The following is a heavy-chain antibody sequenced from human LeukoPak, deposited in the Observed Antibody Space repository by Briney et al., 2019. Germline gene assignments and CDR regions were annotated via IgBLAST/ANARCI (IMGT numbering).Heavy chain of an antibody. D-gene: IGHD5-18*01. CDR1: GGTFSSYA. CDR3: ARGYSYGPDDY. V-gene: IGHV1-69*04. CDR2: IIPILGIA. J-gene: IGHJ4*02. Sequence: ASVKASCKASGGTFSSYAISWVRQAPGQGLEWMGRIIPILGIANYAQKFQGRVTITADKSTSTAYVELSSLRSEDTAVYYYARGYSYGPDDYWGQGTLVTVSS.